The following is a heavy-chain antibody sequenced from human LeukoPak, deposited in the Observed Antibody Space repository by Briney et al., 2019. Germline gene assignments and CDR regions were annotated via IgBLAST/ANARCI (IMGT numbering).Heavy chain of an antibody. J-gene: IGHJ3*02. V-gene: IGHV1-69*04. Sequence: ASVKVSCKASGGTFSSYAISWVRQAPGQGLEWVGRIIPILGIANYAQKCQGRVTITADKSTSTAYMELSSLRSEDTAVYYCARQNLPQGVVVVTATAFDIWGQGTMVTVSS. CDR1: GGTFSSYA. CDR3: ARQNLPQGVVVVTATAFDI. CDR2: IIPILGIA. D-gene: IGHD2-21*02.